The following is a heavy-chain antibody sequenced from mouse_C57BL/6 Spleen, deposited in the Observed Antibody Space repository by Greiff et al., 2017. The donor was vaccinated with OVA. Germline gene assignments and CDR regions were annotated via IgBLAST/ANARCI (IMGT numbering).Heavy chain of an antibody. J-gene: IGHJ1*03. D-gene: IGHD1-1*01. CDR2: IYPRSGNT. Sequence: VQLKESGAELARPGASVKLSCKASGYTFTSYGISWVKQRTGQGLEWIGEIYPRSGNTYYNEKFKGKATLTADKSSSTAYMELRSLTSEDSAVYFCARKGDYYGSSHWYFDVWGTGTTVTVSS. V-gene: IGHV1-81*01. CDR1: GYTFTSYG. CDR3: ARKGDYYGSSHWYFDV.